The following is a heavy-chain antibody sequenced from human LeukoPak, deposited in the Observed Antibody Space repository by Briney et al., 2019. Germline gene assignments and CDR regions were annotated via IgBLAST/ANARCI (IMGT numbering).Heavy chain of an antibody. CDR2: ISAYNGNT. J-gene: IGHJ3*02. CDR1: GYTFTSYG. CDR3: ARQYCSSTSCYSADAFDI. D-gene: IGHD2-2*01. V-gene: IGHV1-18*01. Sequence: VASVKVSCEASGYTFTSYGISWVRQAPGQGLEWMGWISAYNGNTNYAQKLQGRVTMTTDTSTSTAYMELRSLRSDDTAVYYCARQYCSSTSCYSADAFDIWGQGTMVTVSS.